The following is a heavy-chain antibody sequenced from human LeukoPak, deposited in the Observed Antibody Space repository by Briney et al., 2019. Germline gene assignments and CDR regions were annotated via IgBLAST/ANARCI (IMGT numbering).Heavy chain of an antibody. CDR3: ARVRGDFETD. Sequence: SETLSLTCSVSGGSISSYYWTWIRQPPGKGLEWIGYRYYSGSTTYNPSLKSRVTISVDTSKSQFSPKLISVTAADTAIYYCARVRGDFETDWGQGTLVTASS. CDR1: GGSISSYY. CDR2: RYYSGST. V-gene: IGHV4-59*01. J-gene: IGHJ1*01. D-gene: IGHD3-16*01.